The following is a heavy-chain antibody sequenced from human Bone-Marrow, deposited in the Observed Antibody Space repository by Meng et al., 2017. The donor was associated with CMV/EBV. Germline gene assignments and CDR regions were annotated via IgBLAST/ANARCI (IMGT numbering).Heavy chain of an antibody. D-gene: IGHD3-3*01. V-gene: IGHV3-21*01. Sequence: GESLKISCAASGFTFSSYSMNWVRQAPGKGLEWVSSISSSSSYIYYADSVKGRFTISRDNAKNSLYLQMNSLRAEDTAVYYCARVDRITIFGVVIGTIAYWGQGTLVTVDS. CDR1: GFTFSSYS. CDR2: ISSSSSYI. CDR3: ARVDRITIFGVVIGTIAY. J-gene: IGHJ4*02.